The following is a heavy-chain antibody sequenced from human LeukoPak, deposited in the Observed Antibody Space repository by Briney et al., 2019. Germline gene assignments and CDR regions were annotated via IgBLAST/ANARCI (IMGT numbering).Heavy chain of an antibody. CDR3: AKVPQTYGDFDS. D-gene: IGHD4-17*01. Sequence: GGSLRLSCAASGFTFSSYAMSWVRQAPGKGLEWVSGISDTGGSTYYADSVKGRFTISRDESKNTLYLQMNSLRAEDTAVYYCAKVPQTYGDFDSWGQGTLVTVSS. V-gene: IGHV3-23*01. CDR1: GFTFSSYA. CDR2: ISDTGGST. J-gene: IGHJ4*02.